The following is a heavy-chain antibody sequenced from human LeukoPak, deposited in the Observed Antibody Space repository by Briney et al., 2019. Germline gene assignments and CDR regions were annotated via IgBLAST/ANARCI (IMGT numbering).Heavy chain of an antibody. J-gene: IGHJ4*02. V-gene: IGHV1-2*02. CDR3: ARGPIYGLDY. CDR2: INPNSGGT. CDR1: GYTFTGYY. Sequence: ASVKVSCKASGYTFTGYYMHWVRQAPGQGLEWMGWINPNSGGTIYVQKFQGRVTMTRDTSISTAYMELSSPRSGDTAVYYCARGPIYGLDYWGQGTLVTASS. D-gene: IGHD3-10*01.